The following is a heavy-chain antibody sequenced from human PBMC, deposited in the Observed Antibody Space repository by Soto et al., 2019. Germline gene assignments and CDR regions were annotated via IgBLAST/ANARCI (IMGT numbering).Heavy chain of an antibody. Sequence: SQTLSLTCAISGDSVSNNTAAWGWIRQSPSRGLEWLGRTYYRSKWKIDYALSVRSRININPDTSKNQLSLQLISVTPEDTAVYYCARGNSGLRAFDVWGRGTMVTVSS. J-gene: IGHJ3*01. D-gene: IGHD6-19*01. CDR2: TYYRSKWKI. CDR1: GDSVSNNTAA. V-gene: IGHV6-1*01. CDR3: ARGNSGLRAFDV.